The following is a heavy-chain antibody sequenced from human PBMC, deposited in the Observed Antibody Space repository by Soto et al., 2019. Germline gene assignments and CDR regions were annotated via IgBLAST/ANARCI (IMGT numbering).Heavy chain of an antibody. V-gene: IGHV3-23*01. D-gene: IGHD3-10*01. Sequence: EVQLLESGGGLVKPGGSLRLSCAASGFTFTNYAMTWVRQAPGKGLEWVSSISGGDGDTSYADSVKGRFTISRDNSENTMFLQMNSLRPDDTAVYYCAKDRFTSTVRKYWFFDLWGRGTLVTVPS. CDR2: ISGGDGDT. CDR3: AKDRFTSTVRKYWFFDL. CDR1: GFTFTNYA. J-gene: IGHJ2*01.